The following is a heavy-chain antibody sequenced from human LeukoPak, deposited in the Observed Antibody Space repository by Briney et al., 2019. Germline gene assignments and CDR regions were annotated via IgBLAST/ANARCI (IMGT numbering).Heavy chain of an antibody. D-gene: IGHD4-11*01. CDR1: GCILSSYW. CDR2: ISYDGSNK. J-gene: IGHJ6*03. V-gene: IGHV3-30*18. CDR3: AKRSYTYYIDA. Sequence: GGALRLSCAASGCILSSYWMHWVRQAAGKGLEWVAVISYDGSNKYYADSVRGRFTISRDNSKNTLYLQMNSLRAEATPVYYGAKRSYTYYIDAWGKGTTVPVSS.